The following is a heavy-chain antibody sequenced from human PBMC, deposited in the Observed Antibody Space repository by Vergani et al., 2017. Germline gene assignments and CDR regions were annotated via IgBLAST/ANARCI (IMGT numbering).Heavy chain of an antibody. CDR2: ISSGGDYT. CDR3: AKIRVVARWAFDI. V-gene: IGHV3-23*01. Sequence: EVQLLESGGSLKQPGGSVRLSCAASGFPFSSHGMSWVRQTPGKGPEWVSCISSGGDYTYYSDSLKGRFSVSRDNSKNTLYLQINSLRAEDTAVYFCAKIRVVARWAFDIWGRGTMVTVSS. D-gene: IGHD3-22*01. J-gene: IGHJ3*02. CDR1: GFPFSSHG.